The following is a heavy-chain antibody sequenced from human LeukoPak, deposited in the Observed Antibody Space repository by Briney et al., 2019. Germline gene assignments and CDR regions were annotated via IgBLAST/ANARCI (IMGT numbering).Heavy chain of an antibody. Sequence: GGSLRLSCAASGFTFSSYSMSWVRQAPGKGLEWISYISSSTSTIYYADSVKGRVTISRDNAKNSLYLQMNSLRGEDTAVYYCARQLGFDYWGQGTLVTVSS. CDR1: GFTFSSYS. J-gene: IGHJ4*02. D-gene: IGHD1-1*01. CDR2: ISSSTSTI. CDR3: ARQLGFDY. V-gene: IGHV3-48*01.